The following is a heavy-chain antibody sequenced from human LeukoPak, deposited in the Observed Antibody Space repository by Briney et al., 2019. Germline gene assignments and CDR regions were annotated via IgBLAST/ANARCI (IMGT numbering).Heavy chain of an antibody. Sequence: PGGSLRLSCAASGFPLSSYAMSWVRQAPGKGLEWVSATSSSDAGTYYADSVRGRFTISRDNSKNTLYLQMNSLRVEDTAVYYCARDQGCSGGSCYSGYWGQGTLVTVSS. D-gene: IGHD2-15*01. CDR3: ARDQGCSGGSCYSGY. J-gene: IGHJ4*02. V-gene: IGHV3-23*01. CDR2: TSSSDAGT. CDR1: GFPLSSYA.